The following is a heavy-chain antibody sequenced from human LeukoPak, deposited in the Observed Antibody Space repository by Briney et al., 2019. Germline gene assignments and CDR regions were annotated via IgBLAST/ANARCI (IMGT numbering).Heavy chain of an antibody. D-gene: IGHD3-22*01. CDR2: IDDSGVIR. Sequence: GGSLRLSCAASGFTFKTHAVSWVRQAPGKGLEWVSRIDDSGVIRSYADSVKGRFTISRDNSKMTLTLQMNSLRAEDTAVYYCAKRLKRNYYYHYAMDVWGQGTTVTVSS. V-gene: IGHV3-23*01. J-gene: IGHJ6*02. CDR1: GFTFKTHA. CDR3: AKRLKRNYYYHYAMDV.